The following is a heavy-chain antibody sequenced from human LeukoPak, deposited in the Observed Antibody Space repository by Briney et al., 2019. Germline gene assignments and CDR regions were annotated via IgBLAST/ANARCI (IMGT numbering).Heavy chain of an antibody. Sequence: GRSLRLSCAASGFTFSSYAMHWVRQAPGKGLEWVAVISYDGSNRYYADSVKGRFTISRDNSKNTLYVQMNSLRAEDTAVYYCARLPHYYDSSGYSDAFDIWGQGTMVTVSS. CDR1: GFTFSSYA. D-gene: IGHD3-22*01. J-gene: IGHJ3*02. V-gene: IGHV3-30*04. CDR2: ISYDGSNR. CDR3: ARLPHYYDSSGYSDAFDI.